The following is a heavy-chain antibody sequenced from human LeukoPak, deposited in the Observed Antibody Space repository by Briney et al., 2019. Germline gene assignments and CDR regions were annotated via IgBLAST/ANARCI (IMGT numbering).Heavy chain of an antibody. CDR3: ARHSRVIVGAICAFDF. CDR1: GYSIYSDYF. Sequence: SETLSLTCAVSGYSIYSDYFWSWMRQPPGEGLEWIGSIHHSGTIYYNPSLKSRVTISVGTSENHFSLKLSSVTAADTALYYCARHSRVIVGAICAFDFWGQGTKVTVSS. V-gene: IGHV4-38-2*01. D-gene: IGHD1-26*01. J-gene: IGHJ3*01. CDR2: IHHSGTI.